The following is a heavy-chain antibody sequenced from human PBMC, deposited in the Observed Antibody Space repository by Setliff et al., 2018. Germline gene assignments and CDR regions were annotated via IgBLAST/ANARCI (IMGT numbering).Heavy chain of an antibody. V-gene: IGHV4-39*07. CDR1: GGSTSNSDYY. CDR2: IYHSGGT. CDR3: ARDKRNGATGAFDI. J-gene: IGHJ3*02. Sequence: SETLSLTCSVSGGSTSNSDYYWGWIRQPPGKGLEWIGSIYHSGGTYYNPFLKSRVTISVDKSKNQFSLKLSSVTAADTAVYYCARDKRNGATGAFDIWGQGTMVTVSS. D-gene: IGHD1-1*01.